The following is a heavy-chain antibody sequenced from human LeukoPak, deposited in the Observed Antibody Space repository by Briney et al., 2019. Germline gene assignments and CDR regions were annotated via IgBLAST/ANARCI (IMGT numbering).Heavy chain of an antibody. Sequence: GSLRLSCAASGFTFSSYEMNWVRQPPGQGLEWIGEISLTGRTNYNPSLNGRVTMSLDESSNQLSLNLTSVTAADTAIYYCSRESGAFCPFGYWGQGTLVIVPS. V-gene: IGHV4-4*02. CDR2: ISLTGRT. J-gene: IGHJ4*02. D-gene: IGHD1-26*01. CDR1: GFTFSSYEM. CDR3: SRESGAFCPFGY.